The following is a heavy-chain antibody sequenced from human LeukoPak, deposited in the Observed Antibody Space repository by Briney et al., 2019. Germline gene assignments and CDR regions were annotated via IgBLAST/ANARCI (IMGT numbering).Heavy chain of an antibody. V-gene: IGHV3-30-3*01. D-gene: IGHD3-3*01. J-gene: IGHJ4*02. CDR1: GFTFSSYA. CDR3: ARGEIGYYDFWSGYYKGGYFDY. Sequence: GGSLRLSCAASGFTFSSYAMHWVRQAPGKGLEWVAVISYDGSNKYYADSVKGRFTISRDNSKNTLYLQMNSLRAEDTAVYYCARGEIGYYDFWSGYYKGGYFDYWGQGTLVTVSS. CDR2: ISYDGSNK.